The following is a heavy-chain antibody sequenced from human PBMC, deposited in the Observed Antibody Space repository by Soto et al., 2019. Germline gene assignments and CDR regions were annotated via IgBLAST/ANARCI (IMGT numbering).Heavy chain of an antibody. Sequence: EVQLVESGGGLVQPGGSLRLSCAASGFTYINYWMHWVRQAPGKGLXXVSHCNGVGSGTSYADSVKGRFTISRDNLKNTXXLQXXSXXAEDTAVYYCVRGRGWYSTQTGTFDFWGQGTMVAVSS. D-gene: IGHD6-13*01. CDR1: GFTYINYW. CDR3: VRGRGWYSTQTGTFDF. CDR2: CNGVGSGT. J-gene: IGHJ3*01. V-gene: IGHV3-74*01.